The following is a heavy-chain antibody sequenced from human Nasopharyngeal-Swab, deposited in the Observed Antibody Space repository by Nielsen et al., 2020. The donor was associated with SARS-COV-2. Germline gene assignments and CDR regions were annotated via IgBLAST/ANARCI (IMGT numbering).Heavy chain of an antibody. Sequence: GESLKISCQGSGYTFSSYWIAWVRQMHGKGLEWMGMIYPSDSDTRYSPYFQGQVTMSVDKSINTAYLHWSSLKASDTAMYYCARHGGFCSSTNCYGGWFDPWGQGTQVIVSS. CDR1: GYTFSSYW. V-gene: IGHV5-51*01. D-gene: IGHD2-2*01. J-gene: IGHJ5*02. CDR3: ARHGGFCSSTNCYGGWFDP. CDR2: IYPSDSDT.